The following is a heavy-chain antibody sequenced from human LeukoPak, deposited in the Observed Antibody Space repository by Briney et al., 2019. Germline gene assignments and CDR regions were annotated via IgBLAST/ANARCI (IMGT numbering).Heavy chain of an antibody. CDR1: GFTFSSYS. Sequence: PGGSLRLSCAASGFTFSSYSMNWVRQAPGKGLEWVSSISSSSYIYYADSVKGRFTISRDNAKNSLYLQMNSLRAEDTAVYYCASMTTYCGGDCYFFDNWGQGTLVTVSS. V-gene: IGHV3-21*01. J-gene: IGHJ4*02. D-gene: IGHD2-21*02. CDR3: ASMTTYCGGDCYFFDN. CDR2: ISSSSYI.